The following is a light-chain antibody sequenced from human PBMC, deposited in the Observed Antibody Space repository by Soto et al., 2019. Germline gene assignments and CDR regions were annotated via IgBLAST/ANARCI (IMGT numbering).Light chain of an antibody. CDR1: QCVSSSF. CDR3: QLYGSSLTWM. V-gene: IGKV3-20*01. Sequence: EIVLTQSPGTLSLSPGERATLSCRASQCVSSSFLAWYQQKPGQAPRLLISAASSRATGIPDRFSGSGSGTDFTLAISRLERDYFAVYYCQLYGSSLTWMFGQVKKVEIK. CDR2: AAS. J-gene: IGKJ1*01.